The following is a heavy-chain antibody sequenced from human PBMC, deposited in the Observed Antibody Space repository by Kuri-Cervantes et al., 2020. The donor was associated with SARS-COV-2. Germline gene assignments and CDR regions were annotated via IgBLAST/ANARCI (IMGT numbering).Heavy chain of an antibody. V-gene: IGHV1-2*06. D-gene: IGHD3-10*01. CDR3: AKMRYMVRGVSGTDV. CDR1: GYTFTGYY. CDR2: INPNSGGT. J-gene: IGHJ6*02. Sequence: ASVKVSCKVSGYTFTGYYMHWVRQAPGQGLEWMGRINPNSGGTDYAHKFQGRVTLTRKTSISTAYMELSRLRSDDTAVYYCAKMRYMVRGVSGTDVWGQGTTVTVSS.